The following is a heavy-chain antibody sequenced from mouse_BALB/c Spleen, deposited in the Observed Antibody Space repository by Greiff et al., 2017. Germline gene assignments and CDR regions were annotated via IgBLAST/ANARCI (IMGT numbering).Heavy chain of an antibody. V-gene: IGHV5-17*02. CDR2: ISSGSSTT. CDR3: ARDRYEGFDY. D-gene: IGHD2-14*01. CDR1: GFTFGSFG. J-gene: IGHJ2*01. Sequence: VESGGGLVQPGGSRKLSVAAPGFTFGSFGIHWVRQAPEKGLEWVAYISSGSSTTYYADTVKGRFTISRDNPKNTLFLQMTSLRSEDTAMYYCARDRYEGFDYWGQGTTLTVSS.